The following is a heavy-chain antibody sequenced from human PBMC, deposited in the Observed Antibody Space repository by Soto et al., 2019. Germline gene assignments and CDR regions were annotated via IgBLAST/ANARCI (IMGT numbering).Heavy chain of an antibody. CDR2: IWYDGSQE. V-gene: IGHV3-33*01. D-gene: IGHD1-26*01. Sequence: QVQLVESGGGVVQPGRSLRLSCGVSGFTFRSHGMHWVRQAPGKGLEWVAVIWYDGSQEYYIDSVKGRFTISRDNSKNMMYMQMSSLRVEDTAVYYCARYRERPYMDVWGKGTTVIVSS. CDR1: GFTFRSHG. J-gene: IGHJ6*04. CDR3: ARYRERPYMDV.